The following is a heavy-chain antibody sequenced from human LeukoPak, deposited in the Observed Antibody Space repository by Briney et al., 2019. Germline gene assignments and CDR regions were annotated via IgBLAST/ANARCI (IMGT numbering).Heavy chain of an antibody. CDR3: ANEIRPNDY. J-gene: IGHJ4*02. Sequence: GGSLRLSCAASEFDFSTHAMTWVRRAPGKGLEWVSAISISGTKTYYADSVKGRFTISRDNSKNTLYLQMYSLRAEDTAVYYCANEIRPNDYWGQGTLVTVSS. D-gene: IGHD4-17*01. CDR2: ISISGTKT. V-gene: IGHV3-23*01. CDR1: EFDFSTHA.